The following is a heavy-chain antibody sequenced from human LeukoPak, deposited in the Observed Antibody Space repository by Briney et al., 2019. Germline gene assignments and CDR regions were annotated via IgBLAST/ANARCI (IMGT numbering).Heavy chain of an antibody. CDR3: ARDREYYYDTRGWFDP. CDR2: INHSGST. Sequence: PSETLSLTCAVYGGYFSGYYWSWIRQPPGKGLEWIGEINHSGSTNYNPSLKSRVTISVDTSKNQFSLKLSSVTAADTAVYYCARDREYYYDTRGWFDPWGQGTLVTVSS. V-gene: IGHV4-34*01. D-gene: IGHD3-22*01. J-gene: IGHJ5*02. CDR1: GGYFSGYY.